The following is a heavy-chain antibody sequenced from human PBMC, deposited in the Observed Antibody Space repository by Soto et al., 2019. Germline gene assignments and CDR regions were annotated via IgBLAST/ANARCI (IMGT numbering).Heavy chain of an antibody. D-gene: IGHD6-13*01. V-gene: IGHV5-51*01. CDR3: ARSPRSSPYFDY. CDR1: GYTFSNFW. Sequence: GESLKISCQSSGYTFSNFWIGWVRQLPGKGLEWMGIIYPGDHETRYSPSFHGKVTISADRSINTAYLQWDSLEASDTAFYFCARSPRSSPYFDYWGQGALVTVS. J-gene: IGHJ4*02. CDR2: IYPGDHET.